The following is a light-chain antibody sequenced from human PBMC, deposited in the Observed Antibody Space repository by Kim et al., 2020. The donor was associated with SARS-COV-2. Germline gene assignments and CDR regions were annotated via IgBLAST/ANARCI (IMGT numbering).Light chain of an antibody. CDR3: QHLSGYPIT. CDR2: TAS. CDR1: QGIRSY. J-gene: IGKJ5*01. Sequence: ASVGDRVTITCRASQGIRSYLAWYQQKPGTAPKLLIYTASTLQSGVPSRFSGSGSGTEFTLTIDSLQPEDFATYYCQHLSGYPITFGQGTRLEIK. V-gene: IGKV1-9*01.